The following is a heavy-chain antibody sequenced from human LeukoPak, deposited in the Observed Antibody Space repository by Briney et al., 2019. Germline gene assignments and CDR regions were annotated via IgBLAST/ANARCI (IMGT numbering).Heavy chain of an antibody. J-gene: IGHJ4*02. CDR1: GFTFSSYS. Sequence: GGSLRLSCAASGFTFSSYSMNWVRQAPGKGLEWVSSISSSSSYIYYADSVKGRFTISRDNAKNSLYLQMSSLRAEDTAVYYCARSVQLWSLYYFDYWGQGTLVTVSS. D-gene: IGHD5-18*01. V-gene: IGHV3-21*01. CDR3: ARSVQLWSLYYFDY. CDR2: ISSSSSYI.